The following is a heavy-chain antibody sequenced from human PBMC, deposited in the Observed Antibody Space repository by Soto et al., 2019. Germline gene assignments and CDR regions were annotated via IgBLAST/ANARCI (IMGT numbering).Heavy chain of an antibody. D-gene: IGHD6-13*01. CDR1: FDSVSDTRYY. CDR3: ARGSTWPGSDCFDP. V-gene: IGHV4-39*01. Sequence: PSDSLALPCTVSFDSVSDTRYYWGWIRQSPGKRLEWIGSVSFSGSKYYNPSLRSRVTCSVDTSKTLISLKLRSVTAADTAVYYRARGSTWPGSDCFDPWGQGTLVTVSS. CDR2: VSFSGSK. J-gene: IGHJ5*02.